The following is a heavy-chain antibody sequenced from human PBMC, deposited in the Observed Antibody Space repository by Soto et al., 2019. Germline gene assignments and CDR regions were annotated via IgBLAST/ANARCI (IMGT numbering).Heavy chain of an antibody. Sequence: GGSLRLSCAASGFTFSNAWMSWVRQAPGKGLEWVGRIKSKTDGGTTDYAAPVKGRFTISRDDSKNTLYLQMNSLKTEDPAVYYCPTEGNCSGGSCFAFDIWGQGTMVTVSS. CDR2: IKSKTDGGTT. CDR1: GFTFSNAW. D-gene: IGHD2-15*01. CDR3: PTEGNCSGGSCFAFDI. V-gene: IGHV3-15*01. J-gene: IGHJ3*02.